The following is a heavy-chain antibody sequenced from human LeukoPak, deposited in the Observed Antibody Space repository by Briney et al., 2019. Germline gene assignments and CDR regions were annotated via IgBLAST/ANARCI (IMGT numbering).Heavy chain of an antibody. CDR2: VKSDGTAT. Sequence: GGSLRLSCAASGFTFSSHLMHWVRQAQGTGLVWVSSVKSDGTATNYADSVKGRFTISRDNAKNTLYLQMNSLRAEDTAVYYCARGPHIVVVTAIDYWGQGTLVTVSS. D-gene: IGHD2-21*02. CDR1: GFTFSSHL. J-gene: IGHJ4*02. CDR3: ARGPHIVVVTAIDY. V-gene: IGHV3-74*01.